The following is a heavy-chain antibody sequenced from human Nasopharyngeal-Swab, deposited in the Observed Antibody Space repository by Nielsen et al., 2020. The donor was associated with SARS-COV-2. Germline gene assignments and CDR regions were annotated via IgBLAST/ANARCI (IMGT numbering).Heavy chain of an antibody. V-gene: IGHV3-23*01. D-gene: IGHD5-24*01. CDR2: ISGSGGST. CDR3: AKDKGSVRDGYNWGFDY. Sequence: GRSLRLSCAPSGFTFSSYAMSWVRQAPGKVLEWVSAISGSGGSTYYADSVKGRFTISRDNSKNTLYLQMNSLRAEDTAVYYCAKDKGSVRDGYNWGFDYWGQGTLVTVSS. J-gene: IGHJ4*02. CDR1: GFTFSSYA.